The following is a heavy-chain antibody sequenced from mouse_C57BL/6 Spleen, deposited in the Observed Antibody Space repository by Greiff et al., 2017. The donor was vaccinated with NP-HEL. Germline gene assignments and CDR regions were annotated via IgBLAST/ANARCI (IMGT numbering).Heavy chain of an antibody. CDR1: GYSFTGYY. CDR2: INPSTGGT. V-gene: IGHV1-42*01. CDR3: ARETTVDYYAMDY. J-gene: IGHJ4*01. D-gene: IGHD1-1*01. Sequence: EVQLQQSGPELVKPGASVKISCKASGYSFTGYYMNWVKQSPEKSLEWIGEINPSTGGTTYNQKFKAKATLTVDKSSSTAYMQLKSLTSEDSAVYYCARETTVDYYAMDYWGQGTSVTVSS.